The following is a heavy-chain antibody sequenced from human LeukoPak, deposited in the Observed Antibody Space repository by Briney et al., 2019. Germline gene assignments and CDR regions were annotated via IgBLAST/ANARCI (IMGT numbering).Heavy chain of an antibody. V-gene: IGHV6-1*01. Sequence: SQTLSLTCAISGDSVSRNTASWNWIRQSPSRGLEWLGRTYYRSKWYNDYAVSVKSRITINPDTSKNQFSLQLNSVTPEDTAVYYCARDQEDIVVVPAAREFDYWGQGTLVTVSS. CDR2: TYYRSKWYN. CDR3: ARDQEDIVVVPAAREFDY. J-gene: IGHJ4*02. D-gene: IGHD2-2*01. CDR1: GDSVSRNTAS.